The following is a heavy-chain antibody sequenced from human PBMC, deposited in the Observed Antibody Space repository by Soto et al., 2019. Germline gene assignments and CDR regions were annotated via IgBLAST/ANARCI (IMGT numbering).Heavy chain of an antibody. CDR2: IYYSGST. D-gene: IGHD6-19*01. V-gene: IGHV4-39*01. CDR1: GGSISSSSYY. J-gene: IGHJ5*02. Sequence: SETLSLTCTVSGGSISSSSYYWGWIRQPPGKGLEWIGGIYYSGSTYYNPSLKSRVTISVDTSKNQFSLKLSSVTAADTAVYYCARHAVYSSGWYTWFDPWGQGTLVTVS. CDR3: ARHAVYSSGWYTWFDP.